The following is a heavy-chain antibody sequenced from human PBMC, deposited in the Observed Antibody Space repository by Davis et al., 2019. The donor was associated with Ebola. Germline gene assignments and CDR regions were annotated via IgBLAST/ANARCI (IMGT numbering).Heavy chain of an antibody. CDR2: ISGSGLST. V-gene: IGHV3-23*01. CDR3: ASGNFDSSGYWAYWFDP. CDR1: GFTFSSYG. D-gene: IGHD3-22*01. Sequence: GGSLRLSCAASGFTFSSYGMHWVRQAPGKGLEWVSSISGSGLSTYYADSVMGRFTISRDNSENTLSLQMTGLRVEDTAIYYCASGNFDSSGYWAYWFDPWGQGTLVTVSS. J-gene: IGHJ5*02.